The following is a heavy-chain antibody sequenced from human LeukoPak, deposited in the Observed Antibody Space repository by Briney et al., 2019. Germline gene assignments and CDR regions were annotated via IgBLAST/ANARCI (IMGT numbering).Heavy chain of an antibody. V-gene: IGHV4-39*01. CDR3: ARQCSSTWGPNHYYYYMDV. CDR2: IYYSGST. J-gene: IGHJ6*03. D-gene: IGHD2-2*01. Sequence: SGTLSLTCTVSGGSISSSSYYWGWIRPPPGKGLEWLGAIYYSGSTYYNPSLKSRVTISVDTSKNQFSLKLSSVTAADTAVYYCARQCSSTWGPNHYYYYMDVWGKGTTVTVSS. CDR1: GGSISSSSYY.